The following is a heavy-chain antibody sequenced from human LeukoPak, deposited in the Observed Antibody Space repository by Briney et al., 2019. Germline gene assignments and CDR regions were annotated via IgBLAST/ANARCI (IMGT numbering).Heavy chain of an antibody. D-gene: IGHD1-1*01. CDR3: AKDNGVAGTYYYGMDV. CDR2: ISWNSGSI. CDR1: GFTFDDYA. V-gene: IGHV3-9*01. J-gene: IGHJ6*02. Sequence: GGSLRLSCAASGFTFDDYAMHWVRQAPGKGLEWVSGISWNSGSIGYADSVKGRFTISRDNAKNSLYQQMNSLRAEDTALYYCAKDNGVAGTYYYGMDVWGQGTTVTVSS.